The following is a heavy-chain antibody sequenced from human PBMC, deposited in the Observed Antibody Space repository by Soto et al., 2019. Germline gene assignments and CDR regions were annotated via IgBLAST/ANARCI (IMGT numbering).Heavy chain of an antibody. Sequence: QVQLVQSGTEVKKPGASVKVSCKASGYTFTSYDINWVRQATGQGLEWMGWMNPNSGNTGYAQKFQGRVTMTRNTSISTAYMELSSLRSEDTAVYYCARGYEGHYDFWRFDPWAREPWSPSPQ. V-gene: IGHV1-8*01. J-gene: IGHJ5*02. CDR2: MNPNSGNT. D-gene: IGHD3-3*01. CDR1: GYTFTSYD. CDR3: ARGYEGHYDFWRFDP.